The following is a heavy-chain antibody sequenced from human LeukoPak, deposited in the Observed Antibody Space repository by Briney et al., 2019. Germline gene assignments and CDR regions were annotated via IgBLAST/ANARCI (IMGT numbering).Heavy chain of an antibody. CDR1: GGTFSSYA. Sequence: GASVKVSCKASGGTFSSYAISWVRQAPGQGLEWMGGIIPIFGTANYAQKFQGRVTITADESTSTAYMELSSLRSEDTAVYYCAGDILPSREFDYWGQGTLVTVSS. CDR2: IIPIFGTA. V-gene: IGHV1-69*13. J-gene: IGHJ4*02. D-gene: IGHD3-9*01. CDR3: AGDILPSREFDY.